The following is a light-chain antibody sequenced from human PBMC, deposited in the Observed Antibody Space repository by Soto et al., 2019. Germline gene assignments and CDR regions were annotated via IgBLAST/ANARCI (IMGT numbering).Light chain of an antibody. CDR1: SGHSSYA. Sequence: QLVLTQSPSASASLGASVKLTCTLSSGHSSYAIAWHQQQPEKGPRYLMDLNNDGSHTKGDGIPDRFSGSSSGADRYLIISSLQSEDEADYYCQTWGTGFQFFGGGTKLTVL. CDR3: QTWGTGFQF. V-gene: IGLV4-69*01. J-gene: IGLJ2*01. CDR2: LNNDGSH.